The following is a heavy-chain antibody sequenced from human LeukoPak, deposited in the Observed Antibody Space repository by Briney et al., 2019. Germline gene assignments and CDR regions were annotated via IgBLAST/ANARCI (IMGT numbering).Heavy chain of an antibody. J-gene: IGHJ4*02. CDR1: GFIFCNYA. D-gene: IGHD3-9*01. CDR3: AKWGDYDVLTGYYVSDY. Sequence: GGYLRFYCAASGFIFCNYAMSWVRQAPGKGLEWVSAITGSSGSTYYADSVKGRFSISRDNSKNTLYLQMNSLRAEDTAVYYCAKWGDYDVLTGYYVSDYWGQGTLVTVSS. CDR2: ITGSSGST. V-gene: IGHV3-23*01.